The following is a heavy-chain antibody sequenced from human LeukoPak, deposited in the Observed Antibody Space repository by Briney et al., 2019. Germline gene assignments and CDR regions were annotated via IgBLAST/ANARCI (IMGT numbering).Heavy chain of an antibody. CDR3: AKKMGITMIVVVRGSAFDI. Sequence: PGGSLRLSCAASGFTFSSYAMSWVRQAPGKGLEWVSAISGSGGSTYYADSVKGRFTISRDSSKNTLYLQMNSLRAEDTAVYYCAKKMGITMIVVVRGSAFDIWGQGTMVTVSS. J-gene: IGHJ3*02. CDR1: GFTFSSYA. D-gene: IGHD3-22*01. CDR2: ISGSGGST. V-gene: IGHV3-23*01.